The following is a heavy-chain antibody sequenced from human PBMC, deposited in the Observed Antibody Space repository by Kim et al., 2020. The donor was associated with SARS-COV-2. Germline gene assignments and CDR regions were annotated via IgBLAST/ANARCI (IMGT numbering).Heavy chain of an antibody. CDR2: IKSDGSVR. CDR3: VRALPDDSFYD. V-gene: IGHV3-74*01. J-gene: IGHJ3*01. Sequence: GGSLRLSCVASGITLTTSWIHWVRQAPGKGLVWVSRIKSDGSVRSYADFVKGRFTVSRDNAKNTLHLQMYSLTVEDTAVYYCVRALPDDSFYDWGQGT. CDR1: GITLTTSW.